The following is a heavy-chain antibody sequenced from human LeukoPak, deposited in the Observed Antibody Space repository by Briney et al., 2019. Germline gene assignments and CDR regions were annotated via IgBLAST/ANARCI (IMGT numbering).Heavy chain of an antibody. CDR1: GGSVTMYD. D-gene: IGHD3-16*02. CDR3: ARHRFHSGGPLFDP. V-gene: IGHV4-4*09. J-gene: IGHJ5*02. CDR2: IDSSRTT. Sequence: PSETLSLTCTVSGGSVTMYDWSWLRQPPGKGLEWIGYIDSSRTTNYNPSLKSRITISVDMSKSQISLILTSVTAADTAVYYCARHRFHSGGPLFDPWGQGTLVTVSS.